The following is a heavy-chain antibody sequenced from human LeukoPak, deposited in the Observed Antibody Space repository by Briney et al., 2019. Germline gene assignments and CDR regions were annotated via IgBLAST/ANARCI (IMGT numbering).Heavy chain of an antibody. V-gene: IGHV1-18*01. CDR3: ARVVVVAANGRWFDP. CDR2: ISAYSGNT. J-gene: IGHJ5*02. Sequence: GASVKVSCKTSGYTFSNYGISWVRQAPGQGLEWMGWISAYSGNTNYAQKFQGRVTMTTDTSTTTVYMDLRRLRSEDTAVYYCARVVVVAANGRWFDPWGQGTLVTVSS. CDR1: GYTFSNYG. D-gene: IGHD2-15*01.